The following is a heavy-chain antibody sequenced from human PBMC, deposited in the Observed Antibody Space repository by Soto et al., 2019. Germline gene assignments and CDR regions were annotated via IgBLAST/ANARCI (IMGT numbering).Heavy chain of an antibody. V-gene: IGHV3-7*03. CDR3: ATNLIQLWFTY. CDR2: IRQDGSEK. Sequence: GESLKISCAASGFTFSSYWMSWVRQAPGKGLEWVANIRQDGSEKYYVDSVKGRFTISRDNAKNSLYLQMNSLRAEDTAVYYCATNLIQLWFTYWGQGTLVTVSS. CDR1: GFTFSSYW. J-gene: IGHJ4*02. D-gene: IGHD5-18*01.